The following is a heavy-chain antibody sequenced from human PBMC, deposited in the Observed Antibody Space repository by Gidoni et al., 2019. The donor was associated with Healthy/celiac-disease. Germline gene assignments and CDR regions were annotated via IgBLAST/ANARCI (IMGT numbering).Heavy chain of an antibody. CDR3: ARHGGYAGNWGSVNNWFDP. Sequence: EVQLVQSGAEVKKPGESLKISCKGSGYSFTNYWIGWVRQLPGKGLEWMGIIYPGDSDTRYSPSFQGQVTFSADKSISTAYLQWSSLKASDTAMYYCARHGGYAGNWGSVNNWFDPWGQGTLVTVSS. J-gene: IGHJ5*02. V-gene: IGHV5-51*01. CDR2: IYPGDSDT. CDR1: GYSFTNYW. D-gene: IGHD7-27*01.